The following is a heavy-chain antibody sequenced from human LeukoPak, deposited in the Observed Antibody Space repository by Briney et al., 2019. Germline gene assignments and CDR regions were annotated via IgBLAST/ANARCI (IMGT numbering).Heavy chain of an antibody. CDR2: ISGSGSNT. CDR1: GFTFSSYA. V-gene: IGHV3-23*01. D-gene: IGHD2-8*02. Sequence: GGSLRLPCAASGFTFSSYAMSWVRQAPGKGMEWVSGISGSGSNTYYADSVKGRFTISRDTSKNTLYLQMNSLRAEDTAVYFCAKSGVGGVKYYFDYWGQGTLVTVSS. J-gene: IGHJ4*02. CDR3: AKSGVGGVKYYFDY.